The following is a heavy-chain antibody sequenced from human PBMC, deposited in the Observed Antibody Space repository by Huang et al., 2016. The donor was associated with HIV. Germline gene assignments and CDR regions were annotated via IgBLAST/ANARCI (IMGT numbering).Heavy chain of an antibody. J-gene: IGHJ4*02. Sequence: QVQLVQSGAEVKKPGASVKVSCKASGFNFNNYDFNWVRQASGQGLEGMGWRDPKSGKTGYAQKFQGRVTITRNTSITTAYMELRSLRSEDTAVYYCARARGFLYDSTGYYSRYYFDSWGQGTLVTISS. CDR1: GFNFNNYD. V-gene: IGHV1-8*03. CDR3: ARARGFLYDSTGYYSRYYFDS. D-gene: IGHD3-22*01. CDR2: RDPKSGKT.